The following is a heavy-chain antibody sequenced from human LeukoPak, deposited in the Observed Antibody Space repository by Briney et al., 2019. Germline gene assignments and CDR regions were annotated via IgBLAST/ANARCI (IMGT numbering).Heavy chain of an antibody. Sequence: PSETLSLTCAVYGGSFSGYYWSWIRQPPGKGLEWIGEINHSGSTNYNPSLKSRVTISVDTSKNQFSLKLSSVTAADTAVYYCARENMVPAAKSHFMDVWGQGTTVTVSS. J-gene: IGHJ6*02. V-gene: IGHV4-34*01. CDR3: ARENMVPAAKSHFMDV. CDR1: GGSFSGYY. D-gene: IGHD2-2*01. CDR2: INHSGST.